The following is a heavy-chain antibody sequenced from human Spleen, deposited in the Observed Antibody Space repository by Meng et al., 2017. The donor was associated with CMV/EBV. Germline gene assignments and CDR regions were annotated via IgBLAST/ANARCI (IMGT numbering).Heavy chain of an antibody. J-gene: IGHJ5*02. D-gene: IGHD6-6*01. CDR2: ISYDGSNK. Sequence: GGSLRLSCAASGFTFSNYAMHWVRQAPGKGLEWVAVISYDGSNKYYADSVKGRFTISRDNSKNTLYLQMNSLRPEDTAVYYCARDGHSSSSKYVGYFDPWGQGTLVTVSS. CDR3: ARDGHSSSSKYVGYFDP. CDR1: GFTFSNYA. V-gene: IGHV3-30*04.